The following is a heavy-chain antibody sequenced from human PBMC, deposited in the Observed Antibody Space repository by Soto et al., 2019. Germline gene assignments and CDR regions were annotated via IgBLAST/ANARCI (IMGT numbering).Heavy chain of an antibody. CDR1: GFTFSSSA. J-gene: IGHJ5*02. D-gene: IGHD6-13*01. Sequence: EVQLLESGGGFVQPGGSLRLSCAASGFTFSSSAMSWVRQAPGKGLEWVSSISGSTDITSYADSVKGRFSISRYTSKNTLYLQRKSLRVEDTAIYYCAKEVSNWEGDWLDPWGQGTLVSVSS. V-gene: IGHV3-23*01. CDR3: AKEVSNWEGDWLDP. CDR2: ISGSTDIT.